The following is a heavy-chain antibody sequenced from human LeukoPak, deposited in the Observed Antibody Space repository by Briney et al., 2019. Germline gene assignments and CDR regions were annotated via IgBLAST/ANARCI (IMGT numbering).Heavy chain of an antibody. CDR3: ARAKLNDYGSGSYLDY. CDR2: IIPILGIA. D-gene: IGHD3-10*01. J-gene: IGHJ4*02. CDR1: GGTFSSYA. Sequence: VASVKVSCKASGGTFSSYAISWVRQAPGQGLEWMGRIIPILGIANYAQKFQGRVTITADKSTSTAYMELSSLRSEDTAVYYCARAKLNDYGSGSYLDYWGQGTLVTVSS. V-gene: IGHV1-69*04.